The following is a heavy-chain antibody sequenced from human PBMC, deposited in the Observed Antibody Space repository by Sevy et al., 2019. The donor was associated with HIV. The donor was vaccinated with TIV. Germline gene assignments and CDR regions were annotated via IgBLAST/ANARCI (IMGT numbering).Heavy chain of an antibody. J-gene: IGHJ4*02. D-gene: IGHD2-15*01. V-gene: IGHV1-18*01. CDR1: GYSFTTYR. Sequence: ASVKVSCKASGYSFTTYRITWLRQAPGQGLEWMGWISPHNGDTNYVQNLQGRVTMIPDTSTSTAYMELGSLRSDDTAVYYCARAYCSGGSCYSLAYWGQGTRVTVSS. CDR2: ISPHNGDT. CDR3: ARAYCSGGSCYSLAY.